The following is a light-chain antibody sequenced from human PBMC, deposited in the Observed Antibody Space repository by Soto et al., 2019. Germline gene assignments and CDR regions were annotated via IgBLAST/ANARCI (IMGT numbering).Light chain of an antibody. CDR1: TGAVTSGHY. CDR2: DTS. V-gene: IGLV7-46*01. Sequence: QAVVTQEPSLTVSPGGTVTLTCGSSTGAVTSGHYPYWFQQKPGKAPRTLIYDTSNKHSWTPARFSGSLLGGKAALTLSGALPEDEAEYYCLLSYSGARVVFGGGTKLTVL. CDR3: LLSYSGARVV. J-gene: IGLJ2*01.